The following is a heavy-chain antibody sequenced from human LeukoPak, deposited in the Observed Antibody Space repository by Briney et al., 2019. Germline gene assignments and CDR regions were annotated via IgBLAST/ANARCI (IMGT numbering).Heavy chain of an antibody. CDR2: INPNSGGT. Sequence: ASVKVSCKASGYTFTGYYMHWVRQAPGQGLEWMGWINPNSGGTNYAQKFQGRVTMTRDTSISTAYMELSRLRSDDTAVYYCARGGPPERATITNDYWGQGTLVTVSS. D-gene: IGHD5-24*01. CDR1: GYTFTGYY. J-gene: IGHJ4*02. V-gene: IGHV1-2*02. CDR3: ARGGPPERATITNDY.